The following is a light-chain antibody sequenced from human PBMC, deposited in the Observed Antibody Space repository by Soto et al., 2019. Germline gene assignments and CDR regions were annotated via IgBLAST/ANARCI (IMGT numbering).Light chain of an antibody. J-gene: IGKJ4*01. V-gene: IGKV3-15*01. CDR1: QNINTN. CDR3: QQYTVWPFT. Sequence: EIEMTQSPATLSLSPGDKATPSCKASQNINTNLAWYQQSPGRAPRLFIYHTSTRATGIPDRFSGSGSGTEFTLTISSLQSEDFALYYCQQYTVWPFTFGGGTKVDIK. CDR2: HTS.